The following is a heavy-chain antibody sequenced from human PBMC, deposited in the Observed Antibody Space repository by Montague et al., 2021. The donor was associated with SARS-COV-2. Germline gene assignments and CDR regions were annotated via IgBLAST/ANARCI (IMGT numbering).Heavy chain of an antibody. CDR3: ARYYERSLDV. Sequence: SETLSLTCTVSGGSITNDDWSWIRQPPGKGLEWIVNIFKNGDIXXXPSLRSRVIISVDTSKSQFSLKVTSVTAADTAAYYCARYYERSLDVWGQGTTVTVSS. J-gene: IGHJ6*02. D-gene: IGHD3-16*01. V-gene: IGHV4-59*08. CDR2: IFKNGDI. CDR1: GGSITNDD.